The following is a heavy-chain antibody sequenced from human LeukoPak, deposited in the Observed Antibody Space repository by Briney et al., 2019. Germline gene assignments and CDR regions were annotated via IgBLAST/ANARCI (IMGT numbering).Heavy chain of an antibody. Sequence: GTSLILSCAASGFTFRNYGMNWVRQAPGKGLEWVALIWYDGSRDYYVDFVKGRFTVSRDNSKNTQYLQMKNLRAEDTAVYYCATVRGSDWYMDYWGQGTLVTVSS. CDR2: IWYDGSRD. CDR3: ATVRGSDWYMDY. V-gene: IGHV3-33*01. CDR1: GFTFRNYG. D-gene: IGHD6-19*01. J-gene: IGHJ4*02.